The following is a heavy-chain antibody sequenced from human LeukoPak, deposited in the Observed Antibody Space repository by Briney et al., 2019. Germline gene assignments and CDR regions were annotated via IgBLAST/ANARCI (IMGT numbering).Heavy chain of an antibody. V-gene: IGHV1-24*01. J-gene: IGHJ4*02. CDR2: FDPEDGET. Sequence: ASVKVSCKVSGYTLTELSMHWVRQAPGKRLEWMGGFDPEDGETIYAQKFQGRVTTTEDTSTDTAYMELSSLRSEDTAVYYCATFVVVAAAFDYWGQGTLVTVSS. CDR3: ATFVVVAAAFDY. CDR1: GYTLTELS. D-gene: IGHD2-2*01.